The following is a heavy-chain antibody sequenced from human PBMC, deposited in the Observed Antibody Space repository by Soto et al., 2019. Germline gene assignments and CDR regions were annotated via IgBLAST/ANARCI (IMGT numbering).Heavy chain of an antibody. V-gene: IGHV3-33*01. Sequence: QVQLVESGGGVVQPGRSLRLSCAASGFTFSNYGMHWVRQAPGKGLEWVAVILNDGSNRYHADSVKDRFTISRDNSKNTLYLQMNSVSAEDKDVYYCSRDDEYSGNGMDVWGQATTVIVS. CDR1: GFTFSNYG. D-gene: IGHD3-10*01. CDR2: ILNDGSNR. J-gene: IGHJ6*02. CDR3: SRDDEYSGNGMDV.